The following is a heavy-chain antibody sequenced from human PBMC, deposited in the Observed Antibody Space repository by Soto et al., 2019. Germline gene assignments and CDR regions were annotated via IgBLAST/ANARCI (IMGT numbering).Heavy chain of an antibody. Sequence: QVQLQESGPGLVKPSETLSLTCTVSGGSISSYYWSWIRQPPGKGLEGIGYIYYSGSTNYNPSLQCRVPMSVATSKNQFSLTLSSVTAADTAVYYCARSLPGYSSGWYGVDYWGQGTLVTVSS. CDR2: IYYSGST. D-gene: IGHD6-19*01. CDR3: ARSLPGYSSGWYGVDY. V-gene: IGHV4-59*01. J-gene: IGHJ4*02. CDR1: GGSISSYY.